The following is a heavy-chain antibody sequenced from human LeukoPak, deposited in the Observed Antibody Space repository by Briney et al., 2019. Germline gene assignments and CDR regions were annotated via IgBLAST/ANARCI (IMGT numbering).Heavy chain of an antibody. J-gene: IGHJ4*02. CDR1: GGSISSYY. V-gene: IGHV4-4*07. Sequence: SETLSLTCTVSGGSISSYYWSWIRQPAGKGLEWIGRIKTSGSTNYNPSLKSRFTMSVDTSKNQFSLKLTSVTAADTAVYYCARDEGQLAGYYFDYWGQGTLVTVSS. D-gene: IGHD6-6*01. CDR2: IKTSGST. CDR3: ARDEGQLAGYYFDY.